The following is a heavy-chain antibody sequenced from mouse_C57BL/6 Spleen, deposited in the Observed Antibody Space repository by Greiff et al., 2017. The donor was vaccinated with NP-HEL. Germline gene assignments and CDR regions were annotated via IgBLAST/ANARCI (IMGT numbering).Heavy chain of an antibody. V-gene: IGHV10-1*01. J-gene: IGHJ3*01. CDR3: VTWAPYGNGAY. CDR1: GFSFNTYA. Sequence: EVQLVESGGGLVQPKGSLKLSCAASGFSFNTYAMNWVRQAPGKGLEWVARIRSKSNNYATYYADSVKDRFTISRDDSESMLYLQMNNLKTEDTAMYYCVTWAPYGNGAYWGQGTLVTVSA. D-gene: IGHD2-1*01. CDR2: IRSKSNNYAT.